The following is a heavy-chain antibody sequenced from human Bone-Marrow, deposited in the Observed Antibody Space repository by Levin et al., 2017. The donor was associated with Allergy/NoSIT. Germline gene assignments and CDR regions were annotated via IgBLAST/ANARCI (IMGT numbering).Heavy chain of an antibody. V-gene: IGHV3-15*01. J-gene: IGHJ4*02. D-gene: IGHD3-3*01. CDR3: TTDYDFWSGTFDY. CDR1: GLPFRNAW. CDR2: IKSKTDGGTT. Sequence: LSLPCAASGLPFRNAWMSWVRQAPGKGLEWVGRIKSKTDGGTTDYPAPVKGRFTISRDDSKNTLYLQMNSLKIEDTALYYCTTDYDFWSGTFDYWGQGTLVTVSS.